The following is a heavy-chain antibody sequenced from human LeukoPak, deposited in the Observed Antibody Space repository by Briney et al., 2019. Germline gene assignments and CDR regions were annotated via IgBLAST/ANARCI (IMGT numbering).Heavy chain of an antibody. CDR3: ARASHWNQLHYFDY. J-gene: IGHJ4*02. CDR1: GGSISSYY. CDR2: IYYSGST. V-gene: IGHV4-59*01. Sequence: KPSETLSLTCTVSGGSISSYYWSWIRQPPGKGLEWIGYIYYSGSTNYNPSLKSRVAISVDTPKNQFSLKLSSVTAADTAVYYCARASHWNQLHYFDYWGQGTLVTVSS. D-gene: IGHD1-1*01.